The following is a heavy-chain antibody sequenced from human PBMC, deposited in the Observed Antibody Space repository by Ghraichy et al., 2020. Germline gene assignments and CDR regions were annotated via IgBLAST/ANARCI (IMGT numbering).Heavy chain of an antibody. Sequence: VKVSCKASGYTFTGYYIHWVRQAPGQGLEWMGRINPNSGGTNYAQKFQGRVTMTRDTSISTAYMELSRLRSDDTAVYYCARFEYSSSFSFSYYYGMDVWGQETTVTVSS. CDR2: INPNSGGT. D-gene: IGHD6-6*01. CDR1: GYTFTGYY. J-gene: IGHJ6*02. V-gene: IGHV1-2*06. CDR3: ARFEYSSSFSFSYYYGMDV.